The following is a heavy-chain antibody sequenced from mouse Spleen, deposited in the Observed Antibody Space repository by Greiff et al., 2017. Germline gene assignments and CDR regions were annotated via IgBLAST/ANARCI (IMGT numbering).Heavy chain of an antibody. D-gene: IGHD3-2*01. CDR2: IDPEDGDT. V-gene: IGHV14-1*01. CDR3: TTGQLGLRAWFAY. Sequence: EVQLQQSGAELVRPGASVKLSCTASGFNIKDYYMHWVKQRPEQGLEWIGRIDPEDGDTEYAPKFQGKATMTADTSSNTAYLQLSSLTSEDTAVYYCTTGQLGLRAWFAYWGQGTLVTVSA. CDR1: GFNIKDYY. J-gene: IGHJ3*01.